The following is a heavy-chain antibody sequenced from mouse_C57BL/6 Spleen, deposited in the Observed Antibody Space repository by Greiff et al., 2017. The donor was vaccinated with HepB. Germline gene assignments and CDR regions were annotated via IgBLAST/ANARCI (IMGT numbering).Heavy chain of an antibody. Sequence: QVQLQQPGAELVKPGASVKMSCKASGYTFTSYWITWVKQRPGQGLEWIGDIYPGSGSTNYNEKFKSKATLTVDTSSSTAYMQLSSLTSEDSAVYYCARRGEITTVDYAMDYWGQGTSVTVSS. CDR3: ARRGEITTVDYAMDY. V-gene: IGHV1-55*01. CDR2: IYPGSGST. J-gene: IGHJ4*01. CDR1: GYTFTSYW. D-gene: IGHD1-1*01.